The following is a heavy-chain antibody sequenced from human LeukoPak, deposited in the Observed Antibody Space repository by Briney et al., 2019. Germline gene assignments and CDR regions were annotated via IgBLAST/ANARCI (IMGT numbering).Heavy chain of an antibody. V-gene: IGHV3-21*01. CDR1: GFTFSSYA. Sequence: GGSLRLSCAASGFTFSSYAMSWVRQAPGKGLEWVSSISSSSSYIYYADSVKGRFTISRDNAKNSLYLQMNSLRAEDTAVYYCARSGEAALYYFDYWGQGTLVTVSS. CDR3: ARSGEAALYYFDY. CDR2: ISSSSSYI. J-gene: IGHJ4*02. D-gene: IGHD2-15*01.